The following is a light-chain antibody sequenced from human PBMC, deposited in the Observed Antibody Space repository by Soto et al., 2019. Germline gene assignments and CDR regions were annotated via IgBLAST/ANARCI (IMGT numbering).Light chain of an antibody. J-gene: IGKJ2*01. CDR2: GVS. V-gene: IGKV3-20*01. CDR3: QHDVVPPFN. CDR1: QAGISGY. Sequence: EIVLTQSPGALSLSPGEGATLSCRASQAGISGYLAWYQQKPGQAPRLLMYGVSSRPTGISDRFSVSGSGTDFTLTITRLEPEDFALYYCQHDVVPPFNFGQGNKLQIK.